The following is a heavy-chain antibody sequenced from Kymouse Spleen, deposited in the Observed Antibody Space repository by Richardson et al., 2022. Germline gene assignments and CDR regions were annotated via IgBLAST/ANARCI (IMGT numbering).Heavy chain of an antibody. CDR1: GGSFSGYY. CDR2: INHSGST. D-gene: IGHD1-20*01,IGHD1-7*01. J-gene: IGHJ5*02. Sequence: QVQLQQWGAGLLKPSETLSLTCAVYGGSFSGYYWSWIRQPPGKGLEWIGEINHSGSTNYNPSLKSRVTISVDTSKNQFSLKLSSVTAADTAVYYCARPNWNPGFDPWGQGTLVTVSS. V-gene: IGHV4-34*01. CDR3: ARPNWNPGFDP.